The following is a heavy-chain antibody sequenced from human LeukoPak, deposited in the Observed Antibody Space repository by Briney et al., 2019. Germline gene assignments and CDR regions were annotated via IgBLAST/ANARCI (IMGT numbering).Heavy chain of an antibody. D-gene: IGHD3-3*01. V-gene: IGHV3-7*01. Sequence: GGSLRLSCAASGFSFSRYWMTWARQAPGKGLEWVANIKQDGTEKYSVDSVKGRFTISRDNAKNSLYLQMNSVRAEDTAVYYCVRDFRFLDDYWGQGTLVSVSS. CDR2: IKQDGTEK. CDR3: VRDFRFLDDY. J-gene: IGHJ4*02. CDR1: GFSFSRYW.